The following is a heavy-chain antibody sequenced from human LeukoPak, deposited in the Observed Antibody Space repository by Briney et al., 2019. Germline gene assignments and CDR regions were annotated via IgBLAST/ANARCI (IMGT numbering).Heavy chain of an antibody. D-gene: IGHD3-10*01. V-gene: IGHV4-59*01. J-gene: IGHJ5*02. CDR1: GGSISSYY. Sequence: PSETLSLTCTVSGGSISSYYWSWIRQPPGKGLEWIGYIYYSGSTNYNPSLKSRVTISVDTSKNQFSLKLSSVTAADTAVYYCARLTGHNYYGSGSYYWGPYKWFDPWGQGTLVTVSS. CDR2: IYYSGST. CDR3: ARLTGHNYYGSGSYYWGPYKWFDP.